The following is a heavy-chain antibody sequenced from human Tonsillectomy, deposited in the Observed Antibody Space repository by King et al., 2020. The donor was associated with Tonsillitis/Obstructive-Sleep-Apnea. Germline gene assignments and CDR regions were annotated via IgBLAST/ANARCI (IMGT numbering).Heavy chain of an antibody. CDR2: FDPEDGET. CDR1: GYTLTELS. J-gene: IGHJ4*02. CDR3: ATPRRGYSGYNNPYFDY. V-gene: IGHV1-24*01. Sequence: QLVQSGAEVKKPGASVKVSCKVSGYTLTELSIHWVRQAPGKGLEWMGGFDPEDGETIYAQKFQGRVTMTQDTSTDTAYMELSSLRSEDTAVYYCATPRRGYSGYNNPYFDYWGQGTVVTVSS. D-gene: IGHD5-12*01.